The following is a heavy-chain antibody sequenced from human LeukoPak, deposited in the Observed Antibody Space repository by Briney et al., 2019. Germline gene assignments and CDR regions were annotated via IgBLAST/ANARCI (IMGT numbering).Heavy chain of an antibody. Sequence: SETLSLTCAVSGGSISSGGYSWSWIRQPAGKGLEWIGYIYHSGSTYYNPSLKSRVTISVDRSKNQFSLKLSSVTAADTAAYYCARVAGAPRYYYYYGMDVWGQGTTVTVSS. CDR2: IYHSGST. CDR1: GGSISSGGYS. J-gene: IGHJ6*02. V-gene: IGHV4-30-2*01. D-gene: IGHD1-26*01. CDR3: ARVAGAPRYYYYYGMDV.